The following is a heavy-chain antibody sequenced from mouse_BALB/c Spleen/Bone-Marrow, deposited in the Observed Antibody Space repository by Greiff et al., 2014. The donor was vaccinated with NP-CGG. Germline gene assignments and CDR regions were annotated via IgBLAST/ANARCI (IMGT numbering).Heavy chain of an antibody. V-gene: IGHV1-9*01. Sequence: VKLMESGAELMKPGASVKISCKATGYTFSHYWIEWVKQRPGHGLEWIGEILPGTGSTKYNEKFKGKATITADTSSSTAYMQLSSLTSEDYAVYYCTRSLRRYFDYWGQGTTLTVSS. CDR2: ILPGTGST. D-gene: IGHD1-2*01. CDR3: TRSLRRYFDY. CDR1: GYTFSHYW. J-gene: IGHJ2*01.